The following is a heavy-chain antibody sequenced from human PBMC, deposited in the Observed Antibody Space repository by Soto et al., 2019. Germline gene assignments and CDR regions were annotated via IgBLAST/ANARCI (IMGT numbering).Heavy chain of an antibody. J-gene: IGHJ5*02. Sequence: QTGGSLRLSCEGSGFTLSDHYMDWVRQAPGKGLEWVGRSRNRGNNYVTEYAASVKGRFTISRDDSKNSVHLQMNSLKTEDTARYHCVTYFGYISGPWGQGALVTVSS. CDR3: VTYFGYISGP. CDR2: SRNRGNNYVT. D-gene: IGHD5-18*01. V-gene: IGHV3-72*01. CDR1: GFTLSDHY.